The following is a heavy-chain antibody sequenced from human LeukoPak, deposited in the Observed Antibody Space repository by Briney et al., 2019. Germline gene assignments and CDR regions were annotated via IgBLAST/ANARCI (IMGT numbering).Heavy chain of an antibody. CDR3: ARGANRLDA. Sequence: SQTLSLTCSLSRGSPNTYYWSWIPQTPGNGLEWIGFIYYTVSTNSTPSLKSLVTMSVDTSESQFSLKLTSVTAADRALYYCARGANRLDAWGRGSLVTVSS. V-gene: IGHV4-59*12. D-gene: IGHD1-14*01. CDR2: IYYTVST. J-gene: IGHJ5*02. CDR1: RGSPNTYY.